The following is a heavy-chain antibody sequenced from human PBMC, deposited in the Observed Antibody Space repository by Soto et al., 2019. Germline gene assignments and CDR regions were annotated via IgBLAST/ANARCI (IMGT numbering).Heavy chain of an antibody. V-gene: IGHV3-53*01. CDR1: GLTVSTKH. Sequence: GGALRLSCAASGLTVSTKHMSWVRPAPGKGLEWVAIIFSDGKTYHADSVKGRFTVSRDNSKSTLYLQMNSLRAEDTALYYCAKGRSYYYYYGVDVWDQGTTVTVSS. CDR3: AKGRSYYYYYGVDV. J-gene: IGHJ6*02. CDR2: IFSDGKT.